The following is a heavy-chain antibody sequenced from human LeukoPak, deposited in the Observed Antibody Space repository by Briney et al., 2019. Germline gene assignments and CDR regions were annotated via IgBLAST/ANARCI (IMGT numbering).Heavy chain of an antibody. V-gene: IGHV3-33*03. CDR1: GFTFKNYG. CDR2: IWYDGSNK. J-gene: IGHJ4*02. Sequence: GGSLRLSCAASGFTFKNYGMHWVRQAPGKGLEWVAVIWYDGSNKNYADSVKGRFTISRDNAKNSLFLQMNSLRAADTAVYYCATGRQLWLLDYWGQGTLVTVSS. D-gene: IGHD5-18*01. CDR3: ATGRQLWLLDY.